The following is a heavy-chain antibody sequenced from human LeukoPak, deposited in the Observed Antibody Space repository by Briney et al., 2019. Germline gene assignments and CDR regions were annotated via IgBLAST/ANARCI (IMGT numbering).Heavy chain of an antibody. CDR1: GGTFSSYA. Sequence: SVKVSCKASGGTFSSYAISWVRQAPGQGLEWMGGIIPIFGTANYAQKFQGRVTITADKSTSTAYMELSSLRSEDTAAYYCARVIAAAGTPDYYYGMDVWGKGTTVTVSS. D-gene: IGHD6-13*01. V-gene: IGHV1-69*06. CDR2: IIPIFGTA. CDR3: ARVIAAAGTPDYYYGMDV. J-gene: IGHJ6*04.